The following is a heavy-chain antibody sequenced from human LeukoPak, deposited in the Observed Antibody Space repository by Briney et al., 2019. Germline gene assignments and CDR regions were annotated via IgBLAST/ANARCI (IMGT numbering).Heavy chain of an antibody. CDR2: MNPNSGNT. CDR1: GYTFTSYD. J-gene: IGHJ6*03. D-gene: IGHD3-10*01. Sequence: ASVKVSCNASGYTFTSYDINWVRQDTGQGLEWMGWMNPNSGNTGYAQKFQGRVTITRNTSISTAYMELGGLRSEDTAVYYCARGRGYYYYYMDVWGKGTTVTVSS. CDR3: ARGRGYYYYYMDV. V-gene: IGHV1-8*03.